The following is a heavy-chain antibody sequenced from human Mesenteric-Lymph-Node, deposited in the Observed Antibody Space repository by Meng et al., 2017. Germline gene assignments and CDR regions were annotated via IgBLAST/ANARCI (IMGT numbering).Heavy chain of an antibody. V-gene: IGHV1-46*01. D-gene: IGHD2-2*01. Sequence: QVLLGRSGAEVRESGASVKLSCKASGYTFTSNNMHWVRQAPGHALEWLEIVSPIAGTKTYAQKFQGRVTLTFDTSTNTVYMELSSLRSEDTAVYYCARAAGHCSSSCCYAIYWGQGTLVTVSS. CDR2: VSPIAGTK. J-gene: IGHJ4*02. CDR3: ARAAGHCSSSCCYAIY. CDR1: GYTFTSNN.